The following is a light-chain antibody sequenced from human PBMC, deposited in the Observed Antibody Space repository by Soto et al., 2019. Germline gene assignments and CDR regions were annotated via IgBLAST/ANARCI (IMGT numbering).Light chain of an antibody. CDR1: QSISTH. CDR2: AAS. J-gene: IGKJ1*01. CDR3: QQSYTSWWT. V-gene: IGKV1-39*01. Sequence: DIQMTQSPSSLSASVGDRVSIXXRASQSISTHLSWYQQKPGKAPKLXIDAASSLQSWVPSRFTGSGAGTDFTLTISSLQPEDFATYYCQQSYTSWWTFGQGTKVDIK.